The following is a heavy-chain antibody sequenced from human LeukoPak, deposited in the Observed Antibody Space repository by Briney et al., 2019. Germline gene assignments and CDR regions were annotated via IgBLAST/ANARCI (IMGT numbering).Heavy chain of an antibody. D-gene: IGHD3-10*01. V-gene: IGHV3-7*01. CDR1: GFTFSSYW. Sequence: GGSLRLSCAASGFTFSSYWMSWVRQAPGKGLEWVANIKRDGSETYYVDSVKGRFTISRDNAKNSLYLQMNSLRAEDTAVYYCARAYGSGNYLYNYYHMDVWGKGTTVTISS. CDR3: ARAYGSGNYLYNYYHMDV. J-gene: IGHJ6*03. CDR2: IKRDGSET.